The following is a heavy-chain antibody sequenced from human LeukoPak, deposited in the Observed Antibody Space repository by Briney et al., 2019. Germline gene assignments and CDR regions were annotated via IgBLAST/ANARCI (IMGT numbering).Heavy chain of an antibody. V-gene: IGHV4-39*01. Sequence: SETLSLTCTVSGRYITSSTYYWGWIRQHPGKVLERIGSLYYSRTTYYNQSLKSRVTISVDTSKNQFSLKVGSVTAADTAVYYCVRQNLLVATSNPTFDYWGQGTLVTVSS. CDR1: GRYITSSTYY. CDR3: VRQNLLVATSNPTFDY. D-gene: IGHD5-12*01. CDR2: LYYSRTT. J-gene: IGHJ4*02.